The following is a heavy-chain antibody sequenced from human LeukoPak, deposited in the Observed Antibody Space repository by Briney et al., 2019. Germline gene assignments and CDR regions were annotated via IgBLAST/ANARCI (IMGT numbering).Heavy chain of an antibody. CDR1: GFTFSSYG. CDR3: AKDSSDEWELPRYFDY. V-gene: IGHV3-23*01. Sequence: PGGSLRLSCAASGFTFSSYGMSWVRQAPGKGLEWVSAISGSGGSTYYADSMKGRFTISRDNSKNTLYLQMNSLRAEDTAVYYCAKDSSDEWELPRYFDYWGQGTLVTVSS. J-gene: IGHJ4*02. CDR2: ISGSGGST. D-gene: IGHD1-26*01.